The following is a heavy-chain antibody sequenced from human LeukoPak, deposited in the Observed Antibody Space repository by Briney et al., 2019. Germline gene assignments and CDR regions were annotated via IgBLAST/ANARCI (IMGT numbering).Heavy chain of an antibody. CDR1: GGSISSSGYY. Sequence: SETLSLTCTVSGGSISSSGYYWSWIRQHQGKGLEWIGYIYYSGSTYYNPSLKSRVTLSVDPSKNQFSLKLSSVTAADTAVYYCARTLVTAPYYFDYCGQGTLVTVSS. J-gene: IGHJ4*02. D-gene: IGHD2-21*02. CDR2: IYYSGST. CDR3: ARTLVTAPYYFDY. V-gene: IGHV4-31*03.